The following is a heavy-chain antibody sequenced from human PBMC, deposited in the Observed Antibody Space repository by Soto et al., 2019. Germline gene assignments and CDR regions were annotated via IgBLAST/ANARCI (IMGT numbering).Heavy chain of an antibody. CDR2: IYYSGST. Sequence: QVQLQESGPGLVKPSETLSLTCTVSGGSISSYYWSWIRQPPGKGLEWIGYIYYSGSTNYNPSLKSRVTISVDTSKNQFSLKLSSVTAEDTAVYYCARRWGSAFDIWGQGTMVTVSS. V-gene: IGHV4-59*01. D-gene: IGHD3-16*01. CDR3: ARRWGSAFDI. J-gene: IGHJ3*02. CDR1: GGSISSYY.